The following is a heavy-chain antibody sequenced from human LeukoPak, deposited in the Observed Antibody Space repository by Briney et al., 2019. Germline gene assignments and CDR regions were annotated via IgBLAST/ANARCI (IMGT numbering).Heavy chain of an antibody. J-gene: IGHJ4*02. CDR2: IWSDGSNQ. D-gene: IGHD6-13*01. CDR3: ATERDSSWTFDS. CDR1: GFSFSTYA. V-gene: IGHV3-33*01. Sequence: PGMSLRLSCAASGFSFSTYAMHWVRQAPGKGLDWVAMIWSDGSNQSDSVKGRFTISRENSKNTLYLQMNSLRAEDTAVYYCATERDSSWTFDSWGQGTLVTVSS.